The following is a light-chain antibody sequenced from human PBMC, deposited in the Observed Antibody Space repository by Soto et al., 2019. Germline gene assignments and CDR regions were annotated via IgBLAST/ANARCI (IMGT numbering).Light chain of an antibody. J-gene: IGLJ1*01. CDR1: SSDVGGYNY. CDR3: DSYTSGSSYV. Sequence: QSVLTQPASVSGSSGQSITISCTGTSSDVGGYNYVSWYQQHPGKAPKLMIYDVSYRPSGVSDRFSGSKSGNTASLTISVLQSEDEADYYCDSYTSGSSYVFGTGTKVTVL. V-gene: IGLV2-14*01. CDR2: DVS.